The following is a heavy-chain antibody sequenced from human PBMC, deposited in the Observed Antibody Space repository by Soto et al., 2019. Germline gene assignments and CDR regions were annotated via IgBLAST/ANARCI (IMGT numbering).Heavy chain of an antibody. CDR1: GGSISSGDYY. J-gene: IGHJ6*02. CDR3: ARCERGGWLPDYYYYGMDV. Sequence: QVQLQESGPGLVKPSQTLSLTCTVSGGSISSGDYYWSWIRQPPGKGLEWIGYIYYSGSTYYNPYLKSRVTISVDTYKNQFYLKLSSVTDADTAGYYCARCERGGWLPDYYYYGMDVWGQGTTVTVSS. D-gene: IGHD5-12*01. CDR2: IYYSGST. V-gene: IGHV4-30-4*01.